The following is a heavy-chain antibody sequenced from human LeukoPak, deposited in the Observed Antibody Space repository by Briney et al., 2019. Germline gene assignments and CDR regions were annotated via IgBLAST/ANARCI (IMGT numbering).Heavy chain of an antibody. CDR1: GFTLSGYA. CDR2: IRDSDGRT. CDR3: AKSGNTETVDY. V-gene: IGHV3-23*01. D-gene: IGHD6-25*01. J-gene: IGHJ4*02. Sequence: RGSLRLSCAASGFTLSGYAMSWVRQTPGKGRECVSTIRDSDGRTYYADSVEGRFTISRDNSTNTRYLQMNSLRAGDTAIYYCAKSGNTETVDYWGEGTLVTVSS.